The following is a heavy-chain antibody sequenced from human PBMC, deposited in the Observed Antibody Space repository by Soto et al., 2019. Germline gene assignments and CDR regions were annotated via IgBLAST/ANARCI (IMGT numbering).Heavy chain of an antibody. CDR1: GDSIRSYY. CDR3: ARAYGGFDNGLDV. Sequence: KTSETLSLTCTVSGDSIRSYYWTWIRQPPGKGLELIGYIYYSGSTRYNPSLKSRVTISVDMSKNQFSLKLSSVIAADTAVYYCARAYGGFDNGLDVWGQGTAVTV. V-gene: IGHV4-59*01. CDR2: IYYSGST. J-gene: IGHJ6*02. D-gene: IGHD5-12*01.